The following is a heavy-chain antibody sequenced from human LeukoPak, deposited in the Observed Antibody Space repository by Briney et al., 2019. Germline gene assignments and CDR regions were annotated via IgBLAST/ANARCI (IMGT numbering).Heavy chain of an antibody. CDR1: SGSISSYY. CDR3: ARDGGVGAQYYFDY. Sequence: SETLSLTCSVSSGSISSYYWSWIRQPPGKGLEWIGRLYTSGSTNYNPSLKSRVTMAVDTSKNQFSLKLNSVTAADTAVYYCARDGGVGAQYYFDYWGQGTLVTVSS. D-gene: IGHD1-26*01. J-gene: IGHJ4*02. V-gene: IGHV4-4*07. CDR2: LYTSGST.